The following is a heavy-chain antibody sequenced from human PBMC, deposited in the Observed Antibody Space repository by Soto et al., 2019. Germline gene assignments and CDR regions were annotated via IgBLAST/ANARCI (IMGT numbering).Heavy chain of an antibody. J-gene: IGHJ5*02. CDR2: INAGNGNT. CDR3: ARGPGGGQLVQNWFDP. D-gene: IGHD6-6*01. V-gene: IGHV1-3*01. CDR1: GYTFTSYA. Sequence: QVQLVQSGAEVKKPGASVKVSCKASGYTFTSYAMHWVRQAPGQRLEWMGWINAGNGNTKYSQKFQGRVTITRDTSASTAYMELSSLRSEDTAVYYCARGPGGGQLVQNWFDPWGQGTLVTVSS.